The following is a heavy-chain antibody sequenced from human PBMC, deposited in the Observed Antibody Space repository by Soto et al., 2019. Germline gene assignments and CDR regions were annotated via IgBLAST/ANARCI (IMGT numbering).Heavy chain of an antibody. Sequence: EVQLVESGGGLVKPGGSLRLSCAASGFTFSTYTMNWVRQAPGKGLEWVSFISSSSSYIYYADSVKGRFTVSRDNAKKSLYLQMNSLRAEDTAVYYCARDLGGYCNGGNCYFDSWGQGTLVTVSS. CDR2: ISSSSSYI. V-gene: IGHV3-21*01. J-gene: IGHJ4*02. D-gene: IGHD2-15*01. CDR3: ARDLGGYCNGGNCYFDS. CDR1: GFTFSTYT.